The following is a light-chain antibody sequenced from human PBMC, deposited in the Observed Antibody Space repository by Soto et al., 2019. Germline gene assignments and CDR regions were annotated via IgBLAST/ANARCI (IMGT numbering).Light chain of an antibody. CDR3: QHANSFPHT. CDR1: QGISSW. CDR2: AAS. Sequence: DIQMTQSPSSVSASVGDRVTITCRASQGISSWLAWYQQKPGKAPKLLIYAASSLQSGVPSRFSGSGSRAECTLPISSLHPEDGTTDYCQHANSFPHTFGPGTNVDIQ. J-gene: IGKJ3*01. V-gene: IGKV1D-12*01.